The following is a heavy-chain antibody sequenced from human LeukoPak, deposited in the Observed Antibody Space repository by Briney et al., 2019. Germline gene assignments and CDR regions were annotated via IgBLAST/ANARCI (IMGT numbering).Heavy chain of an antibody. V-gene: IGHV3-30*18. CDR3: AKDSGSRGVFDY. Sequence: PGGSLRLSCAASGFTFSSYGMHGVRQAPGKGLEWVAVISYDGSNKYYADSVKGRFTISRDNSKNTLYLQMNSLRAEDTAVYYCAKDSGSRGVFDYWGQGTLVTVSS. CDR1: GFTFSSYG. CDR2: ISYDGSNK. J-gene: IGHJ4*02. D-gene: IGHD1-26*01.